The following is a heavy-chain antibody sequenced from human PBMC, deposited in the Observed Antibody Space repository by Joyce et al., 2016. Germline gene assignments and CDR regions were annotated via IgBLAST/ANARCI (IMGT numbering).Heavy chain of an antibody. D-gene: IGHD1-14*01. CDR3: ATYTRFDP. V-gene: IGHV3-7*03. CDR1: GFTFRSYW. Sequence: EVQLVESGGGLVQPGGSLRLSCAASGFTFRSYWMSWVRQAPGKGLEWVANIKEDGSEAHYVDSVKGRFTISRDNAKKSVYLQMDSLRAEDTAVYYCATYTRFDPWGQGTLVTVSS. CDR2: IKEDGSEA. J-gene: IGHJ5*02.